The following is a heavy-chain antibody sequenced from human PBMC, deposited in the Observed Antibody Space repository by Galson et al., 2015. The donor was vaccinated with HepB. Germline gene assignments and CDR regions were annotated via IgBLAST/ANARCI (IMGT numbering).Heavy chain of an antibody. Sequence: SLRLSCAASGFTFSTYAMHWVRQAPGKGLEWVAVISYDGSNKYYADSVKGRFTISRDNSKNTLYLQMNSLRAEDTAVYYCARGDCRGGSCPLDHWGQGTLVTVSS. V-gene: IGHV3-30*04. CDR2: ISYDGSNK. CDR1: GFTFSTYA. CDR3: ARGDCRGGSCPLDH. J-gene: IGHJ4*02. D-gene: IGHD2-15*01.